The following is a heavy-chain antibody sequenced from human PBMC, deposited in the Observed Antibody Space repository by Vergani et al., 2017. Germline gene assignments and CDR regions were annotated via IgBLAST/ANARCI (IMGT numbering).Heavy chain of an antibody. CDR1: GGSISSGSYY. V-gene: IGHV4-61*02. Sequence: QVQLQESGPGLVKPSQTLSLTCTVSGGSISSGSYYWSWIRQPAGKGLEWIGRIYTSGSTNYNPSLKSRVTISVDTSKNQFSLKLRSVTAADTAVYYCARVNYDFFGTLFDYWGQGTLVTVSS. D-gene: IGHD3-3*01. CDR2: IYTSGST. CDR3: ARVNYDFFGTLFDY. J-gene: IGHJ4*02.